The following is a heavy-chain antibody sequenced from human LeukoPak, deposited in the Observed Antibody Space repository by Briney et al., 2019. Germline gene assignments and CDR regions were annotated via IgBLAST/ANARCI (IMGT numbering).Heavy chain of an antibody. V-gene: IGHV3-21*04. CDR1: GFTFSSYS. D-gene: IGHD3-10*01. J-gene: IGHJ4*02. Sequence: PGGSLRLSCAASGFTFSSYSMNWVRQAPGKGLEWVSSISSSSSYIYYADSVKGRFTISRDNAKNSLYLQMNSLRAEDTAVYYCARDGGFEYYFDYWGQGTLVTVSS. CDR3: ARDGGFEYYFDY. CDR2: ISSSSSYI.